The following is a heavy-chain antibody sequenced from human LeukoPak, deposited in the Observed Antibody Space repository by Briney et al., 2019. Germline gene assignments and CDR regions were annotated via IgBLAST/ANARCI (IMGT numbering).Heavy chain of an antibody. V-gene: IGHV3-15*01. Sequence: GGSLRLSCAASGFTFSSYGMHWVRQAPGKGLEWVGRIKSKTDGGTTDYAAPVKGRFTISRDDSKNTLYLQMNSLKTEDTAVYYCTTDLFVVVPAASNWFDPWGQGTLVTVSS. CDR3: TTDLFVVVPAASNWFDP. J-gene: IGHJ5*02. D-gene: IGHD2-2*01. CDR1: GFTFSSYG. CDR2: IKSKTDGGTT.